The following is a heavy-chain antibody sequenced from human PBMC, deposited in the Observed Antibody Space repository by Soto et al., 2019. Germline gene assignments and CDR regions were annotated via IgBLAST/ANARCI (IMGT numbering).Heavy chain of an antibody. V-gene: IGHV3-30*18. CDR2: ISYDGSNQ. J-gene: IGHJ4*02. CDR1: GFTFNTYG. Sequence: GGSLRLSCAASGFTFNTYGMHWVRQAPDKGLEWVALISYDGSNQYYADSVKGRFTISRDNSKNTLFLQMNSLRADDTAVYYCAKDQASGQGSFDSWGQGTLVTVSS. CDR3: AKDQASGQGSFDS.